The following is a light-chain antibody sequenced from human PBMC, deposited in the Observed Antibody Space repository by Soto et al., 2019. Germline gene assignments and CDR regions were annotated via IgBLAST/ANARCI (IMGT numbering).Light chain of an antibody. CDR3: PQSESTPLP. Sequence: MTQSPSSLSASVGDRVTITCRASQSISSYLNWYQQKPGKAPKLLIYAASSLQSGVPSRFSGSGSGTDFTLTISSLQPEDFATYYCPQSESTPLPFGGGSMV. CDR2: AAS. J-gene: IGKJ4*01. CDR1: QSISSY. V-gene: IGKV1-39*01.